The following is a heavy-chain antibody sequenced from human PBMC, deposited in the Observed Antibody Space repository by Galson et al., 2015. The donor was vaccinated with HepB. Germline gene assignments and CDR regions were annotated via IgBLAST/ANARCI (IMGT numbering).Heavy chain of an antibody. V-gene: IGHV3-11*06. CDR3: ARLKGGSWDWFDP. Sequence: SLRLSCAASGFTFSDYYTSWIRQAPGKGLEWVSYISSSSSYTNYADSVKGRFTISRDNAKNSLYLQMNSLRAEDTAVYYCARLKGGSWDWFDPWGQGTLVTVSS. D-gene: IGHD1-26*01. J-gene: IGHJ5*02. CDR1: GFTFSDYY. CDR2: ISSSSSYT.